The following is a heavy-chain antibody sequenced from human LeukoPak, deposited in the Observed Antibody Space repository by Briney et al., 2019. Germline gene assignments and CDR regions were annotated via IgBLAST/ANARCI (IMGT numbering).Heavy chain of an antibody. CDR2: IRSKAYGVTT. CDR1: GFTFGDYA. V-gene: IGHV3-49*03. D-gene: IGHD3-10*01. Sequence: GSLRLSCTASGFTFGDYAMGWFRQAPGKGLEWVGSIRSKAYGVTTEYAASVKGRFTISRDDSKSIAYLQMNSLKTEDTAVYYCTRALTDYYGSGSYFDYWGQGTLVTVSS. CDR3: TRALTDYYGSGSYFDY. J-gene: IGHJ4*02.